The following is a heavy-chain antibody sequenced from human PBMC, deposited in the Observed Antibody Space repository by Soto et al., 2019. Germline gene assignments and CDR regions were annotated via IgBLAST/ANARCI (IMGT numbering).Heavy chain of an antibody. CDR3: ARGHYYDSSGYYRISPYSSGFDY. CDR2: IYYSGST. J-gene: IGHJ4*02. D-gene: IGHD3-22*01. Sequence: SETLSLTCAVYGGSFSGYYWSWIRQPPGKGLEWIGYIYYSGSTNYNPSLKSRVTISVDTSKNQFSLKLSSVTAADTAVYYCARGHYYDSSGYYRISPYSSGFDYWGQGTLVTVSS. V-gene: IGHV4-34*01. CDR1: GGSFSGYY.